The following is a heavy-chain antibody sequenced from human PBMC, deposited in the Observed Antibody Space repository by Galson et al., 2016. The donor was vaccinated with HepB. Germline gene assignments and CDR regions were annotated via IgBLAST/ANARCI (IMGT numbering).Heavy chain of an antibody. V-gene: IGHV3-30*18. Sequence: SLRLSCAASGFTFSSHGMHWVRQAPDRGLEWVAFISYDGSYKYYADSVKGRFAISRDNSKTTLSLQMNSLRPEDTAVYYCAKDGPSVGLFNYWGQGALVTVSS. CDR3: AKDGPSVGLFNY. CDR2: ISYDGSYK. J-gene: IGHJ4*02. D-gene: IGHD1-26*01. CDR1: GFTFSSHG.